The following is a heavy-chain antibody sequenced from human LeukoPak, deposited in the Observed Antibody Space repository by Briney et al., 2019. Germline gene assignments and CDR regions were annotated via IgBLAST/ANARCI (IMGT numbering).Heavy chain of an antibody. V-gene: IGHV3-30*18. CDR2: IPYDGSNK. D-gene: IGHD2-2*01. J-gene: IGHJ6*02. Sequence: PGGSLRLSCAASGFTFSSYGMHWVRQAPGKGLEWVAVIPYDGSNKYYADSVKGRFTISRDNSKNTLYLQMNSLRAEDTAVYYCAKDLVVVPAARGPYYYGMDVWGQGTTVTVSS. CDR3: AKDLVVVPAARGPYYYGMDV. CDR1: GFTFSSYG.